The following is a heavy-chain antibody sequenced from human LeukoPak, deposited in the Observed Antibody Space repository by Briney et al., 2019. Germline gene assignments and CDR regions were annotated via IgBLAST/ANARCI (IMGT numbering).Heavy chain of an antibody. D-gene: IGHD3-22*01. J-gene: IGHJ4*02. CDR3: ARHSGYHSTMYLDY. V-gene: IGHV1-69*13. Sequence: ASVKVSCKTSGGTFNSYAISWVRQAPGQGLEWMGGITAIFRTTNYAQKFQGRVTITADESMSTVYMELSSLRSEDTAVYYCARHSGYHSTMYLDYWGQGTLVTVSS. CDR2: ITAIFRTT. CDR1: GGTFNSYA.